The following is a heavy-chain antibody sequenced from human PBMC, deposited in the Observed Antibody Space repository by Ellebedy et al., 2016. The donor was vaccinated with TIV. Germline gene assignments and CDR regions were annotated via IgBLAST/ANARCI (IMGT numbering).Heavy chain of an antibody. Sequence: PGGSLRLSCAASGFTFSDYYMSWIRQAPGKGLEWISYISSSGSTLYYADSVKGRFAISRDIVKNSVSLQMNSLRAEDTAVYYCATAGRDMVRGPQREVIDYWGQGTLVTVSA. D-gene: IGHD3-10*01. CDR1: GFTFSDYY. J-gene: IGHJ4*02. CDR2: ISSSGSTL. V-gene: IGHV3-11*01. CDR3: ATAGRDMVRGPQREVIDY.